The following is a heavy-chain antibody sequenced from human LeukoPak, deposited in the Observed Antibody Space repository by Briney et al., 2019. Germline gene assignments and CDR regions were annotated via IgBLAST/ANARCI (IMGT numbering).Heavy chain of an antibody. V-gene: IGHV3-48*01. Sequence: GGSLRLSCAASGFAFSSYAMNWVRQAPGKGLEWVSFISSTSETICYADSMKGRFTISRDNAENSLYLQMSSLRADDTAVYYCARDRVGGSFDFWGQGTLVTVSS. CDR1: GFAFSSYA. CDR2: ISSTSETI. D-gene: IGHD6-19*01. CDR3: ARDRVGGSFDF. J-gene: IGHJ4*02.